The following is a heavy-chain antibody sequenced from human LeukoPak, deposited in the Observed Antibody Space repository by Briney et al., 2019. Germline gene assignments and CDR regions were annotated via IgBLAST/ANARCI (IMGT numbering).Heavy chain of an antibody. J-gene: IGHJ5*02. CDR3: ANPPTVTTIRFDP. D-gene: IGHD4-17*01. CDR2: ISGSGGST. CDR1: GFTFSSYA. Sequence: GGSLRLSCVASGFTFSSYAMSWVRQAPGKGLEWVSDISGSGGSTYYAGSVKGRFTISRDNSKNTLYLQMNSLRAEDTAVYYCANPPTVTTIRFDPWGQGTLVTVSS. V-gene: IGHV3-23*01.